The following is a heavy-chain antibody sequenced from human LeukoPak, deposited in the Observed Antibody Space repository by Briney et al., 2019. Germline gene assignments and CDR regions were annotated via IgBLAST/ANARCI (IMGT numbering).Heavy chain of an antibody. CDR2: LGGSDGSI. Sequence: GRPLRLSCAASGFTFSSYAMSWVRQAPGKGLAWVSTLGGSDGSIFYADSVKGRFTISRDNSKSTLYLQMNSLRADDTATYYCAKRDSGYYFDYWGQGILVTVSA. CDR3: AKRDSGYYFDY. V-gene: IGHV3-23*01. CDR1: GFTFSSYA. D-gene: IGHD2-15*01. J-gene: IGHJ4*02.